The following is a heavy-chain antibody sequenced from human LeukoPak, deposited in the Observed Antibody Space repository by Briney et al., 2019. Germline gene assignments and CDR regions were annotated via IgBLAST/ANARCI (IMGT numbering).Heavy chain of an antibody. D-gene: IGHD6-6*01. V-gene: IGHV3-20*04. CDR3: AKDSGSSSSPRYFDY. CDR1: GFTFDDYG. CDR2: INWNGGIT. J-gene: IGHJ4*02. Sequence: GGSLRLSCAASGFTFDDYGMSWVRQAPGKGLEWVSGINWNGGITDYADSVKGRFTISRDNAKNSLYLQMNSLRTEDTALYYCAKDSGSSSSPRYFDYWGQGTLVTVSS.